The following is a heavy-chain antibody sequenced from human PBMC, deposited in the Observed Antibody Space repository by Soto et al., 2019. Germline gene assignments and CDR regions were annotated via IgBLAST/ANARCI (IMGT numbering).Heavy chain of an antibody. J-gene: IGHJ6*02. CDR1: GGSFRSGRYY. CDR3: ARAHSGYDPLGMDV. V-gene: IGHV4-61*01. Sequence: PSETLSRTCTVSGGSFRSGRYYWSWILQPPGKGLEWIGYIYDSGTTADNPSLKSRVTISVDTSKNQFSLKLRSVIAADTAVYFCARAHSGYDPLGMDVWGQGTTVTVSS. CDR2: IYDSGTT. D-gene: IGHD5-12*01.